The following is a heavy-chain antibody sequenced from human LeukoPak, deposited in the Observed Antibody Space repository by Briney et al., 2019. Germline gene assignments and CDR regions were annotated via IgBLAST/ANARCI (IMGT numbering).Heavy chain of an antibody. Sequence: GAAVKVSCKPSGYTFTDYAMHWLRQAPGQRLEWMGWINVGSGKTEYSQKFQGRVTITRDTSANTAYMELSSLRSEDTAICYCAREAVVVVAATPRNWFDPWGQGTLVTVSS. D-gene: IGHD2-15*01. CDR3: AREAVVVVAATPRNWFDP. CDR1: GYTFTDYA. V-gene: IGHV1-3*01. J-gene: IGHJ5*02. CDR2: INVGSGKT.